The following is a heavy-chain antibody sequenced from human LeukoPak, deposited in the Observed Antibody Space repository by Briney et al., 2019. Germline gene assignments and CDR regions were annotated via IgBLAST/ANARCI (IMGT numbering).Heavy chain of an antibody. D-gene: IGHD2-2*02. J-gene: IGHJ6*03. V-gene: IGHV3-30*18. CDR2: ISCDGSNK. CDR3: AKGQAPPATIVVVPAAINYYYYYMDV. Sequence: GGSLRLSCAASGFPFSSYGMHWVRQAPGKGLEGVADISCDGSNKYYADSVKGRFTISRDNSKNTLYLQMNSLRDEDTAVYYCAKGQAPPATIVVVPAAINYYYYYMDVWGKGTTVTVSS. CDR1: GFPFSSYG.